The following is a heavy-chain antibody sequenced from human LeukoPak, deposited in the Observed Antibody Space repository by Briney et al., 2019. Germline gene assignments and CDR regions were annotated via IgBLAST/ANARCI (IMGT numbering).Heavy chain of an antibody. J-gene: IGHJ4*02. V-gene: IGHV3-30-3*01. CDR2: ISYDGSNK. CDR1: GFTFSSYA. CDR3: ARDNLSSGSYPDC. D-gene: IGHD1-26*01. Sequence: GRSLRLSCAASGFTFSSYAMHWVRQAPGKGLEWVAVISYDGSNKYYADSVKGRFTISRDNSKNTLYLQMNSLRAEDTAVYYCARDNLSSGSYPDCWGQGTLVTVSS.